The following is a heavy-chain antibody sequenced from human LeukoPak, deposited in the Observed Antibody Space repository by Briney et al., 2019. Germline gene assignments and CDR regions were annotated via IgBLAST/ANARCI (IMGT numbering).Heavy chain of an antibody. CDR3: ARQQQDMVRGVIIDY. V-gene: IGHV5-51*01. Sequence: GESLKISCKGSGYSFTSYWIGWVRQMPGKGLEWMGIIYPGDSDTRYSPSFQGQVTISADKSISTAYLQWSSLKASDTAMYYCARQQQDMVRGVIIDYWGQGTLVTVSS. CDR1: GYSFTSYW. CDR2: IYPGDSDT. D-gene: IGHD3-10*01. J-gene: IGHJ4*02.